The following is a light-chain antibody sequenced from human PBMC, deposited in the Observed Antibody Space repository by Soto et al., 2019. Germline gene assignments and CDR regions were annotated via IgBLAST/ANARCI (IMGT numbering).Light chain of an antibody. Sequence: DSQTTQSPSTLSGSVGDRVTITSRASQTISSWLAWYQQKPGKAPKLLIYKASTLKSGVPSRFSGSGSGTDFTLTITSLRPEDFATYWCQQSYNTPVTFGQGTRLEI. CDR3: QQSYNTPVT. V-gene: IGKV1-5*03. CDR1: QTISSW. CDR2: KAS. J-gene: IGKJ5*01.